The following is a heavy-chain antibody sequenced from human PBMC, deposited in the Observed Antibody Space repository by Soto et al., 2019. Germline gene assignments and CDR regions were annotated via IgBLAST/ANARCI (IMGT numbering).Heavy chain of an antibody. D-gene: IGHD6-19*01. CDR1: GFTFDDYA. J-gene: IGHJ4*02. CDR3: AKDMGVGYSSGWFDY. CDR2: ISWNSGSI. V-gene: IGHV3-9*01. Sequence: EVQLVESGGGLVQPGRSLRLSCAASGFTFDDYAMHWVRQAPGKGLEWVSGISWNSGSIGYADSVKGRFTISRDNAKNSLYLQMNSLRAEDTALYYCAKDMGVGYSSGWFDYWGQGTLVTVSS.